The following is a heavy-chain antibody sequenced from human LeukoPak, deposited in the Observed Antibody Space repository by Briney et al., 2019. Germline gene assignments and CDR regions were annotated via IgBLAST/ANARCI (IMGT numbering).Heavy chain of an antibody. CDR1: GGTFSSYA. CDR2: IIPIFGTA. V-gene: IGHV1-69*05. CDR3: ARVHNDFWSGLNWFDP. J-gene: IGHJ5*02. Sequence: SVKVSCKASGGTFSSYAISWVRQAPGQGLEWMGGIIPIFGTANYAQKFQGRVTITTDESTSTAYMELSSLRSEDTAVYYCARVHNDFWSGLNWFDPWGQGTLVTVSS. D-gene: IGHD3-3*01.